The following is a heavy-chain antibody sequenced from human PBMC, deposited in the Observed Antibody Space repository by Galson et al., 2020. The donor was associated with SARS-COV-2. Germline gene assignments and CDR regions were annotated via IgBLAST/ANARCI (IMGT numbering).Heavy chain of an antibody. V-gene: IGHV4-59*08. CDR3: ARLSLGTYYYDSSGYYAPQDAFDI. CDR1: GGSISSYY. D-gene: IGHD3-22*01. J-gene: IGHJ3*02. CDR2: IYYSGST. Sequence: ETSETLSLTCTVSGGSISSYYWSWIRQPPGKGLEWIGYIYYSGSTNYNHSLKSRVTISVDTSKNQFSLKLSSVTAADTAVYYCARLSLGTYYYDSSGYYAPQDAFDIWGQGTMVTVSS.